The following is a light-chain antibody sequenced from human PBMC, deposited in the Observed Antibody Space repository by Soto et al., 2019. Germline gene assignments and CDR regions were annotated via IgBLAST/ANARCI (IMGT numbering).Light chain of an antibody. Sequence: SYELTQPPSVSVAPGKTARITCGGNNIGSKSVHWYQQKPGQAPVLVIYHDSDRPSGIPERFSGSNSGNTATLTISRVEAGDEADYYCQVWDSSSDVVFGGGTKLTVL. CDR1: NIGSKS. J-gene: IGLJ2*01. CDR3: QVWDSSSDVV. V-gene: IGLV3-21*04. CDR2: HDS.